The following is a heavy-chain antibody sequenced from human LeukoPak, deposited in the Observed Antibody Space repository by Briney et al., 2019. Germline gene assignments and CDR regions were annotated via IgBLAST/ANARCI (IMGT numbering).Heavy chain of an antibody. J-gene: IGHJ6*02. V-gene: IGHV3-53*01. CDR1: GFTVSSNY. Sequence: PGGSLRLSCAASGFTVSSNYMSWVRQAPGKGLEWVSVIYSGGSTYYADSVKGRFTISRDNSKNTLYLQMNSLRAEDTAVYYCASSYYDFWSGYPFYYYHGMDVWGQGTTVTVSS. CDR2: IYSGGST. D-gene: IGHD3-3*01. CDR3: ASSYYDFWSGYPFYYYHGMDV.